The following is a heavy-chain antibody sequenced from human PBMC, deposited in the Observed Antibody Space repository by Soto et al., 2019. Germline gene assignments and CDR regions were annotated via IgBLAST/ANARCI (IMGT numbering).Heavy chain of an antibody. CDR3: AHSTSIAARLGFDY. CDR1: GFSLSTSGVG. J-gene: IGHJ4*02. D-gene: IGHD6-6*01. V-gene: IGHV2-5*01. Sequence: SGPTLVNPTQTFTLTCTFSGFSLSTSGVGVGWIRQPPGKALEWLALIYWNDDKRYSPSLKSRLTITKDTSKNQVVLTMTNMDPVDTATYYCAHSTSIAARLGFDYWGQGTLVTVSS. CDR2: IYWNDDK.